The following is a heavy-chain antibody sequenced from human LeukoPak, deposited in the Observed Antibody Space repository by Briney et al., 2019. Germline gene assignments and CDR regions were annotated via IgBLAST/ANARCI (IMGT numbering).Heavy chain of an antibody. CDR3: AKDSGGDDFWSGYYLDY. V-gene: IGHV3-43D*04. Sequence: GGSLRLSCAASGFTFDDYAMHWVRQAPGKGLEWFSLISWDGGSTYYADSVKGRFTISRDNSKNSLYLQMNSLRAEDTALYYCAKDSGGDDFWSGYYLDYWGQGTLVTVSS. D-gene: IGHD3-3*01. J-gene: IGHJ4*02. CDR2: ISWDGGST. CDR1: GFTFDDYA.